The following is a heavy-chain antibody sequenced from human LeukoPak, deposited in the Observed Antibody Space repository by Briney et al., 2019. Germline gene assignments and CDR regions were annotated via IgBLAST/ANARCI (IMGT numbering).Heavy chain of an antibody. CDR2: MNPNSGNT. CDR3: ARGSVIEWLANIEFDP. J-gene: IGHJ5*02. D-gene: IGHD5-12*01. CDR1: GYTFTSYD. V-gene: IGHV1-8*01. Sequence: ASVKVSCKASGYTFTSYDINWVRQATGQGLEWMGWMNPNSGNTGYAQKFQGRVTMTRNTSISTAYMELSSLRSEDTAVYYCARGSVIEWLANIEFDPWGQGTLVTVSS.